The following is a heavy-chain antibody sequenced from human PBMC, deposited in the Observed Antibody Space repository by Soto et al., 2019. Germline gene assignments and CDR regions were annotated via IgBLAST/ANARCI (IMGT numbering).Heavy chain of an antibody. V-gene: IGHV3-15*07. CDR3: TSRIRTTNDN. J-gene: IGHJ4*02. CDR1: GFPFTTVW. CDR2: VKTKAEGATT. D-gene: IGHD1-1*01. Sequence: EVQLVESGGGLVKPGESLRLSCVASGFPFTTVWMNWFRQAPWKGPEWLGRVKTKAEGATTDYAAPAKGRFTILRDDSINTVYLQMTSLRIEDTDLYYCTSRIRTTNDNWGQGTLVTVS.